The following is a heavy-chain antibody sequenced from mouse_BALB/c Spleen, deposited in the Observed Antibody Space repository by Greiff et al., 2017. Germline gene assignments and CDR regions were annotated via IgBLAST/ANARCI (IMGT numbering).Heavy chain of an antibody. CDR2: IWGDGST. V-gene: IGHV2-6-7*01. D-gene: IGHD1-1*01. CDR3: ASPRYGSSYWFAY. Sequence: VMLVESGPGLVAPSQSLSITCTVSGFSLTGYGVNWVRQPPGKGLEWLGMIWGDGSTDYNSALKSRLSISKDNSKSQVFLKMNSLQTDDTARYYCASPRYGSSYWFAYWGQGTLVTVSA. J-gene: IGHJ3*01. CDR1: GFSLTGYG.